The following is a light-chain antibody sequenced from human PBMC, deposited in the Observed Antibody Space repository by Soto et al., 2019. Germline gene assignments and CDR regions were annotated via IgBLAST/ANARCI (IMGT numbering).Light chain of an antibody. CDR1: SSDVGGYNF. CDR3: SSYTSSTTDV. CDR2: DVS. V-gene: IGLV2-14*01. J-gene: IGLJ1*01. Sequence: QSALTQPASVSGSPGQSITISCTGTSSDVGGYNFVSWYQQYPGKAPKLMIYDVSNRPSGVSNRFSGSKSGNTASLTISGRQTEDEADYYCSSYTSSTTDVFGTGTKLTVL.